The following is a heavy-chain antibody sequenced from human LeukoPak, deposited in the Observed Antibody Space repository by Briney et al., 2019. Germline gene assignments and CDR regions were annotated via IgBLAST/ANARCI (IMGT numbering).Heavy chain of an antibody. V-gene: IGHV3-21*01. D-gene: IGHD3-22*01. Sequence: GGSLRLSCAASGFTFSSYSMNWVRQAPGKGLEWVSSISSSSYIYYSDSVKGGFTISRDNANNSLYLQMNSLRAEDTAVYYCARSITMMGDAFDIWGQGTMVTVSS. CDR1: GFTFSSYS. J-gene: IGHJ3*02. CDR3: ARSITMMGDAFDI. CDR2: ISSSSYI.